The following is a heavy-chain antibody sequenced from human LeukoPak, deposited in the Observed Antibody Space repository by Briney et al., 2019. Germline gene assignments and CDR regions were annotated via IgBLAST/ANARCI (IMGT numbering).Heavy chain of an antibody. CDR1: GFTFSSYG. CDR2: ISYDGSNK. CDR3: ARDRLDFWSGYSPLDY. Sequence: GGSLRLSCAASGFTFSSYGMHWVRQAPGKGLEWVAVISYDGSNKYYVDSVKGRFTISRDNSKNTLYLQMNSLRAEDTAVYYCARDRLDFWSGYSPLDYWGQGTLVTVSS. J-gene: IGHJ4*02. V-gene: IGHV3-30*03. D-gene: IGHD3-3*01.